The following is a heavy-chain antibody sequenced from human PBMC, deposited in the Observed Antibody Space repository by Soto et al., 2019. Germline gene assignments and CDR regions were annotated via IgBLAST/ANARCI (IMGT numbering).Heavy chain of an antibody. CDR2: IRSKANSYAT. Sequence: GGSLRLSCAASGFTFSGSAMHWVRQASGKGLEWVGRIRSKANSYATAYAASVKGRFTISRDDSKNTAYLQMNSLKTEDTAVYCCTRQAYCSGGSCYSNFDYWGQGTLVTVSS. CDR1: GFTFSGSA. J-gene: IGHJ4*02. D-gene: IGHD2-15*01. CDR3: TRQAYCSGGSCYSNFDY. V-gene: IGHV3-73*01.